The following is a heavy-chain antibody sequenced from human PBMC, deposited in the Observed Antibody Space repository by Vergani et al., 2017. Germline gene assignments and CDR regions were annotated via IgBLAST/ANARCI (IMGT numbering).Heavy chain of an antibody. D-gene: IGHD6-13*01. CDR3: VKDIAASGNYWYFDL. Sequence: EVQLVESGGGLVQPGGSLRLSCAASGFTFSSYWMSWVRQAPGKGLEWVSGINWNSDSIAYADSVKGRFTISRDNAKNSLYLQMNSLRAEDTALYYCVKDIAASGNYWYFDLWGRGTLVTVSS. V-gene: IGHV3-9*01. CDR2: INWNSDSI. CDR1: GFTFSSYW. J-gene: IGHJ2*01.